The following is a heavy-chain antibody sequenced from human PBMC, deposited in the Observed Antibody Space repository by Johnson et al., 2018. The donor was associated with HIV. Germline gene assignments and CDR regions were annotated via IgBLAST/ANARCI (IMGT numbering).Heavy chain of an antibody. CDR1: GFTFSNYA. CDR3: ARVDQILEYYDSRAAFDI. CDR2: ISYDGSNK. V-gene: IGHV3-30-3*01. D-gene: IGHD3-22*01. J-gene: IGHJ3*02. Sequence: QVQLVESGGGVVQPWRSLRLSCAASGFTFSNYAMHWVRQAPGKGLEWVAVISYDGSNKYYADSVKGRFTISRDNSKNTLYLQMNSLRAEDTAVYYCARVDQILEYYDSRAAFDIWGHGTMVTVSS.